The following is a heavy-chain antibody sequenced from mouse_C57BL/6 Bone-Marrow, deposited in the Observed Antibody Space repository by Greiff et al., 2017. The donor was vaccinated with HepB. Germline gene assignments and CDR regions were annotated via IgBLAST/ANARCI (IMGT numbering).Heavy chain of an antibody. CDR2: IDPENGDT. CDR1: GFNIKDDY. Sequence: EVQLQQSGAELVRPGASVKLSCTASGFNIKDDYMHWVKQRPEQGLEWIGWIDPENGDTEYASKFQGKATITADTSSNTAYLQLSSLTSEDTAVYYCTNTYYYGSSYDWFAYWGQGTLVTVSA. CDR3: TNTYYYGSSYDWFAY. V-gene: IGHV14-4*01. J-gene: IGHJ3*01. D-gene: IGHD1-1*01.